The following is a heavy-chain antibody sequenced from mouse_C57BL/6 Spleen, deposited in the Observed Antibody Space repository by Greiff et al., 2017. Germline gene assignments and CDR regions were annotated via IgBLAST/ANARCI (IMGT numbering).Heavy chain of an antibody. CDR1: GYAFSSSW. CDR2: IYPGDGDT. Sequence: QVQLQQSGPELVKPGASVKISCKASGYAFSSSWMNWVKQRPGKGLEWIGRIYPGDGDTNYNGKFKGKATLTADKSSSTAYMQLSSLTSEDSAVYFCARDHYAPYFDYWGQGTTLTVSS. V-gene: IGHV1-82*01. D-gene: IGHD1-1*01. J-gene: IGHJ2*01. CDR3: ARDHYAPYFDY.